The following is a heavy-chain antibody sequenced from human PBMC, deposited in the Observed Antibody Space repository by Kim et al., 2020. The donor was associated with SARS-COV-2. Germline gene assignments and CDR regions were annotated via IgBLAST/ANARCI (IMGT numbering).Heavy chain of an antibody. D-gene: IGHD5-18*01. CDR3: AKDPIPYSYGLGGGFDY. Sequence: GGSLRLSCAASGFTFSSYAMSWVRQAPGKGLEWVSAISGSGGSTYYADSVKGRFTISRDNSKNTLYLQMNSLRAEDTAVYYCAKDPIPYSYGLGGGFDYWGQGTLVTVSS. CDR1: GFTFSSYA. V-gene: IGHV3-23*01. CDR2: ISGSGGST. J-gene: IGHJ4*02.